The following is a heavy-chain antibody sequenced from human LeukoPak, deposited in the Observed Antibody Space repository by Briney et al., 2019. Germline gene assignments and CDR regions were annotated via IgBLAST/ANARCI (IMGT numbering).Heavy chain of an antibody. Sequence: SETLSLTCTVSGGSISSYYWSWIRQPPGKGLEWIGYIYYSGSTNYNPSLKSRVTISVDTSKNQFSLKLSSVTAADTAVYYCASQADYGGNFRSDYWGQGTLVTVSS. J-gene: IGHJ4*02. CDR1: GGSISSYY. CDR2: IYYSGST. D-gene: IGHD4-23*01. CDR3: ASQADYGGNFRSDY. V-gene: IGHV4-59*12.